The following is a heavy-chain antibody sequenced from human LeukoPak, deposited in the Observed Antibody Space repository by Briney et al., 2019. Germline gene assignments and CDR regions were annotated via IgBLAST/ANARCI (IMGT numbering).Heavy chain of an antibody. J-gene: IGHJ6*03. CDR3: ARGRMVRGVLTSYYFMDV. D-gene: IGHD3-10*01. CDR1: GGSISSYY. V-gene: IGHV4-59*01. Sequence: PSETLSLTCTVSGGSISSYYWSWIRQPPGKGLEWIGYIYYSGSTNYNPSLKSRVTISVDTSKNQFSLKLSSVTAADTAVYYCARGRMVRGVLTSYYFMDVWGKGTTVTVSS. CDR2: IYYSGST.